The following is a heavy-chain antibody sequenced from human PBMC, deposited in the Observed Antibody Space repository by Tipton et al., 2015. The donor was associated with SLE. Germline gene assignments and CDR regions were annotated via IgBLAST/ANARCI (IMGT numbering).Heavy chain of an antibody. CDR3: AREEMATSFDY. J-gene: IGHJ4*02. CDR2: IYTSGST. D-gene: IGHD5-24*01. V-gene: IGHV4-61*09. CDR1: GGSISSGSYY. Sequence: TLSLTCTVSGGSISSGSYYWSWIRQPAGMGLEWIEYIYTSGSTNYNPSLKSRVTISVDTSKNQFSLKLSCVTAAGTAVYYCAREEMATSFDYWGQGTLVSV.